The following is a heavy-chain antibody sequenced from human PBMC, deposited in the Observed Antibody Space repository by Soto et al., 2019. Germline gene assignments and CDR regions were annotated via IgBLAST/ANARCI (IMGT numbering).Heavy chain of an antibody. D-gene: IGHD4-17*01. V-gene: IGHV4-31*03. CDR3: ARELIGYGDYAEAFDI. CDR1: GGSISSGGYY. J-gene: IGHJ3*02. Sequence: SETLSLTCTVSGGSISSGGYYWSWIRQHPGKGLEWIGYIYYSGSTYYNPSLKSRVTISVDTSKNQFSLKLSSVTAADTAVYYCARELIGYGDYAEAFDIWGQGTMVTVSS. CDR2: IYYSGST.